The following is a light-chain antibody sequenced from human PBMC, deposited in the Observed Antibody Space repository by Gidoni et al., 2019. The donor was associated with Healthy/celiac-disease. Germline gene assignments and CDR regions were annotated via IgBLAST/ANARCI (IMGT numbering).Light chain of an antibody. Sequence: DIQMTQAPSSLSASVGDRVTITCRASQSISSYLNWYQQKPGKAPKLLIYAASSLQSGVPSRFSGSGSGTDFTLTISSLQPEDFATYYCQQSYSTPQSLTFGGGTKVEIK. J-gene: IGKJ4*01. CDR1: QSISSY. V-gene: IGKV1-39*01. CDR2: AAS. CDR3: QQSYSTPQSLT.